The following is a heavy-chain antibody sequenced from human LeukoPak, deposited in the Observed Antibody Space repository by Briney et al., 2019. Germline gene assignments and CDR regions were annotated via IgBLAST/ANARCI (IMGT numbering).Heavy chain of an antibody. CDR1: GGTFSSYA. CDR3: ARDRSSGYDGDY. D-gene: IGHD5-12*01. J-gene: IGHJ4*02. V-gene: IGHV1-69*04. Sequence: SVKVSCKASGGTFSSYAISWVRQAPGQGLEWMGRIIPILGIANYAQKFQGRVTITADKSTSTAYMELSSLRSEDTAVYYCARDRSSGYDGDYWGQGTLVTVSS. CDR2: IIPILGIA.